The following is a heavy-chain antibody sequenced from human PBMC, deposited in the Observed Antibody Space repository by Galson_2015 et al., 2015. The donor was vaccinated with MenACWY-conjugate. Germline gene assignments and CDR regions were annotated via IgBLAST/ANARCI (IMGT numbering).Heavy chain of an antibody. CDR2: ISAYNGNT. CDR1: GYTFTSYG. V-gene: IGHV1-18*01. J-gene: IGHJ6*02. D-gene: IGHD3-10*01. Sequence: SVKVSCKASGYTFTSYGISWVRQAPGQGLEWMGWISAYNGNTNYAQKLQGRVTMTTDTSTSTAYMELRSLRSDDTAVYYCAGPHREDYGSGSGYYYYYGMDVWGQGTTVTVSS. CDR3: AGPHREDYGSGSGYYYYYGMDV.